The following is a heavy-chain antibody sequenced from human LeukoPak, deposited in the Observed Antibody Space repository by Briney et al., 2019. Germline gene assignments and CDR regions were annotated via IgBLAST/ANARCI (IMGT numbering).Heavy chain of an antibody. CDR3: ARSGPLQYSGSWSDFDY. V-gene: IGHV3-21*01. CDR2: ISSSSSYI. D-gene: IGHD6-13*01. CDR1: GFTFSSYS. Sequence: GGSLRLSCAASGFTFSSYSMNWVRQAPGKGLEWVSSISSSSSYIYYADSVKGRFTISRDNAKNSLYLQMNSLRAEDTAVYYCARSGPLQYSGSWSDFDYWGQGTLVTVSS. J-gene: IGHJ4*02.